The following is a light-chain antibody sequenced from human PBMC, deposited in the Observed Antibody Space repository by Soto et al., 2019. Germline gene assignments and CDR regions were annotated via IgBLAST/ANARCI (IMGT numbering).Light chain of an antibody. CDR2: DAS. J-gene: IGKJ1*01. Sequence: LSLSAATLSLSPGERATLSCRASQSVSSYLAWYQQKPGQAPRLLIYDASNRATGIPARFSGSGSGTDFTLTISSLEPEDFAVYYCQQYGSSPTFGQGTKVDI. CDR1: QSVSSY. V-gene: IGKV3-11*01. CDR3: QQYGSSPT.